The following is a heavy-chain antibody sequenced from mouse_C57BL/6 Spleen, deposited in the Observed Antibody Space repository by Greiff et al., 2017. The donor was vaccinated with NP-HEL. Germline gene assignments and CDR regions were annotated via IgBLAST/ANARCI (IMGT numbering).Heavy chain of an antibody. CDR1: GYTFTSYW. CDR3: ARYGNYVDWYFDV. CDR2: IDPSDSYT. V-gene: IGHV1-69*01. D-gene: IGHD2-1*01. J-gene: IGHJ1*03. Sequence: VQLQQSGAELVMPGASVKLSCKASGYTFTSYWMHWVKQRPGQGLEWIGEIDPSDSYTNYNQKFKGKSTLTVDKSSSTAYMQLSSLTSEDSAVYYGARYGNYVDWYFDVWGTGTTVTVSS.